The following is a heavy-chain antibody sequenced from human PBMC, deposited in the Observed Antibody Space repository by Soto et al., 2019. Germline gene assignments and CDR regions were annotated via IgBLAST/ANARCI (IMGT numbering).Heavy chain of an antibody. D-gene: IGHD3-10*01. V-gene: IGHV1-69*01. CDR1: GGTFSSDA. J-gene: IGHJ5*02. CDR3: ARVTAMVRGVIDNWFDP. CDR2: IIPMYGPA. Sequence: QVPLVQSGAEVKKPGSSVTVSCKASGGTFSSDAIHWVRQAPGQGLEWMGGIIPMYGPAKYAQRFQGRVTITADESTTTVYMELTSLTSQGTAVYYCARVTAMVRGVIDNWFDPWGHGTLVTVSS.